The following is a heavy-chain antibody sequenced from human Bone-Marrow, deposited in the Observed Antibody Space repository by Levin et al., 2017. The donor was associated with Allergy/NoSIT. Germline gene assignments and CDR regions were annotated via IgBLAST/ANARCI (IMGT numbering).Heavy chain of an antibody. CDR2: IWYDGSNK. J-gene: IGHJ5*02. V-gene: IGHV3-33*01. D-gene: IGHD5-12*01. CDR1: GFTFSSYG. Sequence: PGGSLRLSCAASGFTFSSYGMHWVRQAPGKGLEWVAVIWYDGSNKYYADSVKGRFTISRDNSKNTLYLQMNSLRAEDTAVYYCARDGEGDSGYETSYNWFDPWGQGTLVTVSS. CDR3: ARDGEGDSGYETSYNWFDP.